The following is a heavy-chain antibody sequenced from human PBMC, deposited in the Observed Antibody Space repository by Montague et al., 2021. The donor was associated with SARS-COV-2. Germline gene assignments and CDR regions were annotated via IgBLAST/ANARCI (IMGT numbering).Heavy chain of an antibody. Sequence: SETLSLTCTASGGSISSYYWSSIRQPPGKGLEWIGYMYYSGSTNYNPSLKSRVTLSVDTSKNQFSLKLSSATAADTAVYYCARDFDYWGQGTLVTVSS. CDR1: GGSISSYY. J-gene: IGHJ4*02. V-gene: IGHV4-59*13. CDR2: MYYSGST. CDR3: ARDFDY.